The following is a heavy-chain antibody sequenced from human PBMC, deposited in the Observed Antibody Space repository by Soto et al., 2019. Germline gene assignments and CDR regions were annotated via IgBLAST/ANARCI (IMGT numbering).Heavy chain of an antibody. J-gene: IGHJ6*02. CDR2: ISGSGGST. D-gene: IGHD2-2*01. CDR3: AKDLGGGGWGELVVPAAMVHDYYYYYGMDV. Sequence: QPGGSLRLSCAASGFTFSSYAMSWVRQAPGKGLEWVSAISGSGGSTYYADSAKGRFTISRDNSKNTLYLQMNSLRAEDTAVYYCAKDLGGGGWGELVVPAAMVHDYYYYYGMDVWGQGTTVTVSS. CDR1: GFTFSSYA. V-gene: IGHV3-23*01.